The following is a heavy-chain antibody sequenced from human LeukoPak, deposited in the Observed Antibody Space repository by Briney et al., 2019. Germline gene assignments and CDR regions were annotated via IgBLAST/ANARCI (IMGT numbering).Heavy chain of an antibody. CDR3: ARYYYGSGRYRTFDY. CDR1: GGSISSSSYY. CDR2: IYYSGST. V-gene: IGHV4-39*01. J-gene: IGHJ4*02. D-gene: IGHD3-10*01. Sequence: SETLSLTCTVSGGSISSSSYYWGWIRQPPGKGLEWIGSIYYSGSTYYNPSLKSRVTISVDTSKNQFSPKQSSVTAADTAVYYCARYYYGSGRYRTFDYWGQGTLVSVSS.